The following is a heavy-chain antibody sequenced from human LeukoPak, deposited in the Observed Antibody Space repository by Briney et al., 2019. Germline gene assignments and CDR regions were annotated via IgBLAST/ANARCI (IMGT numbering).Heavy chain of an antibody. J-gene: IGHJ2*01. CDR3: ARATGGYGGYGWHFDL. CDR1: GYSFTSYF. D-gene: IGHD4-17*01. CDR2: INPFGGSA. Sequence: ASVKVSCKASGYSFTSYFIHWVRQAPGQGLEWMGIINPFGGSATYAQEFQGRVTMTRDTSTSTVSMDLSSLKSEDTAMYYCARATGGYGGYGWHFDLWGRGTLVTVSS. V-gene: IGHV1-46*01.